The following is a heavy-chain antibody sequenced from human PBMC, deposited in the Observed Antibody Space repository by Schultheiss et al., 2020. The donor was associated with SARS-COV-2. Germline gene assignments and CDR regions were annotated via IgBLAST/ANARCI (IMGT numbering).Heavy chain of an antibody. CDR3: ARDLTTVNTADLGY. D-gene: IGHD4-11*01. Sequence: GESLKISCATSGFTFSTYWMHWVRQAPGKGLEWVSRINGDGTRTDYADSAKGRFTISRDNAKNTLYLQMNSLTAEDTAVYYCARDLTTVNTADLGYWGQGTLVTVSS. CDR1: GFTFSTYW. CDR2: INGDGTRT. J-gene: IGHJ4*02. V-gene: IGHV3-74*01.